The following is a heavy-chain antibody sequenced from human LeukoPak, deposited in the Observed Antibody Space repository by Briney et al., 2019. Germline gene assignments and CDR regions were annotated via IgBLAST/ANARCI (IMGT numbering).Heavy chain of an antibody. D-gene: IGHD3-16*02. CDR3: AREGDSRWGELSP. J-gene: IGHJ1*01. CDR1: GFTFSTYA. CDR2: IWFDGSEQ. Sequence: PGGSLRLSCAASGFTFSTYAIQWVRQAPGKGLEWVAVIWFDGSEQYYADSVKGRFIISRDNSKSTSNLQLNSLRAEDTAVYYCAREGDSRWGELSPWGQGTLVTVSS. V-gene: IGHV3-33*01.